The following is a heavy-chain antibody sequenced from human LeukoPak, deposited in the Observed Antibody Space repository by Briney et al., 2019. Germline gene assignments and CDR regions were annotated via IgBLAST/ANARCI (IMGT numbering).Heavy chain of an antibody. J-gene: IGHJ4*02. D-gene: IGHD3-10*01. CDR2: IYYSGST. CDR1: GGSISSGGYY. Sequence: TSETLSLTSTVSGGSISSGGYYWSWIRQHPGKGLEWIGYIYYSGSTYYNPSLKSRVTISVDTSKNQFSLKLSAVTAADTAVYYCARVVIGGSGPFDYWGQGTLVTVSS. CDR3: ARVVIGGSGPFDY. V-gene: IGHV4-31*03.